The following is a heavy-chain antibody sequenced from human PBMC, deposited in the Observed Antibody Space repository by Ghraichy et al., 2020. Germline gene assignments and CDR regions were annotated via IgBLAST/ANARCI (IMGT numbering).Heavy chain of an antibody. V-gene: IGHV3-11*05. CDR3: ARGAAYYYDSSGRLFDY. Sequence: GGSLRLSCAASGFTFSDYYMSWIRQAPGKGLEWVSYISSSSSYTNYADSVKGRFTISRDNAKNSLYLQMNSLRAEDTAVYYCARGAAYYYDSSGRLFDYWGQGTLVTVSS. CDR1: GFTFSDYY. J-gene: IGHJ4*02. D-gene: IGHD3-22*01. CDR2: ISSSSSYT.